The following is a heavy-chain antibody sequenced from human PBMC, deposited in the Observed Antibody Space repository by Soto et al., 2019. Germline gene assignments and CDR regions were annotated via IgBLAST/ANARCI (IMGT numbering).Heavy chain of an antibody. D-gene: IGHD1-1*01. CDR2: IYYSGST. Sequence: QLQLQESGPGLVKPSETLPLTCTVSGDSISSSSNYWGWIRQPPGKGLEWIGNIYYSGSTYYNPSLKSRVTISADTSKNQFSLRLSSVTAADTAVYYCARPRVWNDPWFDPWGQGTLVTVSS. J-gene: IGHJ5*02. CDR1: GDSISSSSNY. CDR3: ARPRVWNDPWFDP. V-gene: IGHV4-39*01.